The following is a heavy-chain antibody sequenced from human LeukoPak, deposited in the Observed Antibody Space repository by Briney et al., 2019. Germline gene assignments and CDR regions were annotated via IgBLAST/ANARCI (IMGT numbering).Heavy chain of an antibody. CDR1: GGSISSYY. Sequence: SETLSLTCTVSGGSISSYYWSWIRQPAGKGLEWIGRIHTSGSTNYNPSLKSRVTMSVDTSKNQFSLKLSSVTAADTAVYYCARESSFKSSGSYYPFDPWGQGTLVTVSS. V-gene: IGHV4-4*07. CDR2: IHTSGST. CDR3: ARESSFKSSGSYYPFDP. J-gene: IGHJ5*02. D-gene: IGHD1-26*01.